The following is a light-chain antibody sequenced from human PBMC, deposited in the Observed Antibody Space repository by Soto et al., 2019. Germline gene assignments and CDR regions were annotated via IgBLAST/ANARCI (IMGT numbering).Light chain of an antibody. V-gene: IGLV2-14*03. Sequence: QSALTKPPSVSGSPGQSSTISCTGTSSDVGAYSHVSWYQQHPGKAPKLMISDVNMRPPGISYRFSGSKSGNTASLTISGLQAEDEADYFCSSYGFSTSVVFGGGTKLTVL. CDR2: DVN. CDR1: SSDVGAYSH. J-gene: IGLJ2*01. CDR3: SSYGFSTSVV.